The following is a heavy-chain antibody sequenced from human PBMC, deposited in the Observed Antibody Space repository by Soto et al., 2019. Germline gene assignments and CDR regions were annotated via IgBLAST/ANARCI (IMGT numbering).Heavy chain of an antibody. CDR1: GGTFSSYA. CDR2: IIPIFGTA. V-gene: IGHV1-69*13. CDR3: ARGGRYCSSTSCYRDFDY. Sequence: ASVKVSCKASGGTFSSYAISWVRQAPGQGLEWMGGIIPIFGTANYAQKFQGRVTIAADESTSTAYMELSSLRSEDTAVYYCARGGRYCSSTSCYRDFDYWGQGTLVTVSS. J-gene: IGHJ4*02. D-gene: IGHD2-2*01.